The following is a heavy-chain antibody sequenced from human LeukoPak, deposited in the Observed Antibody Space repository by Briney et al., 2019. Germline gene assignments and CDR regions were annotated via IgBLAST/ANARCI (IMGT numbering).Heavy chain of an antibody. V-gene: IGHV1-69*06. CDR1: GGTFSSYA. CDR3: ARDYLEYGDYGHGT. J-gene: IGHJ5*02. D-gene: IGHD4-17*01. Sequence: APVKVSCKASGGTFSSYAISWVRQAPGQGLEWMGGIIPIIGTANNAQKFQGRVTITADKSTSTAYMELSSLRSGDTAVYYCARDYLEYGDYGHGTWGQGTLVTVSS. CDR2: IIPIIGTA.